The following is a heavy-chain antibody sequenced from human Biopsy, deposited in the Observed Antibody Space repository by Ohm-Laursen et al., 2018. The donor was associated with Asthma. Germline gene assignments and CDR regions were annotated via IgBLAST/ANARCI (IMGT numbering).Heavy chain of an antibody. CDR3: VRDRGYFLAH. Sequence: SLRLSCSASGFMFRSFGMHWVRQAPGKGLEWVSFISESGSTRYNADSVKGRFTISRDNAKNSLYLQMNSLRDEDTAVYYCVRDRGYFLAHWGQGTLVTVSS. CDR2: ISESGSTR. V-gene: IGHV3-48*02. J-gene: IGHJ4*02. CDR1: GFMFRSFG. D-gene: IGHD2/OR15-2a*01.